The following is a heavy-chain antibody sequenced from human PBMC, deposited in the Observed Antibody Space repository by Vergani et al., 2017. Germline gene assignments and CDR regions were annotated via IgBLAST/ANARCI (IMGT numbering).Heavy chain of an antibody. J-gene: IGHJ4*02. D-gene: IGHD5-18*01. V-gene: IGHV3-15*01. CDR1: GFTFSNAW. Sequence: EVQLVESGGGLVKPGGSLKLSCGTSGFTFSNAWMTWVRQAPGMGLQWVGRIRSKTDGGTTDYAAPVKGRFTISREDSKNTLYLQMNSLRTEDTAVYYCTTQYSYGSSDYWGQGTLVTVSS. CDR3: TTQYSYGSSDY. CDR2: IRSKTDGGTT.